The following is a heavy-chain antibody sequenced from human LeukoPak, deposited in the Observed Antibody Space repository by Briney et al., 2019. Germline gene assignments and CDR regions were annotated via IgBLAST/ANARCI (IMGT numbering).Heavy chain of an antibody. V-gene: IGHV3-30-3*01. CDR2: ISYDGSNK. CDR3: AKDRIRVYFDY. CDR1: GFTFSSYA. Sequence: GGSLRLSCAASGFTFSSYAMHWVRQAPGKGLEWVAVISYDGSNKYYADSVKGRFTISRDNSKNTLYLQMNSLRAEDTAVYYCAKDRIRVYFDYWGQGTLVTVSS. J-gene: IGHJ4*02. D-gene: IGHD3-10*01.